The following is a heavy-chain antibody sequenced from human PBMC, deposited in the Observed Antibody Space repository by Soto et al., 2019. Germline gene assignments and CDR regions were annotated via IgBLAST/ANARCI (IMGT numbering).Heavy chain of an antibody. CDR3: ARVRIIYYDSSPSSGYFDL. V-gene: IGHV3-33*01. CDR2: IWYDGSNK. J-gene: IGHJ2*01. D-gene: IGHD3-22*01. Sequence: QVQLVESGGGVVQPGRSLRLSCAASGFTFSSYGMHWVRQAPGKGLEWVAVIWYDGSNKYYADSVKGRFTISRDNSKNTLYLQRNSLRAEDTAVYYCARVRIIYYDSSPSSGYFDLWGRGTLVTVSS. CDR1: GFTFSSYG.